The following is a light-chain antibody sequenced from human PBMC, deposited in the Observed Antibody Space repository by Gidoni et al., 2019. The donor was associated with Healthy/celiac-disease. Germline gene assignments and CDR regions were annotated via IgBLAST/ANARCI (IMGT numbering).Light chain of an antibody. CDR1: QNIFPF. CDR2: GSS. V-gene: IGKV1-39*01. CDR3: QQSYSVPVT. Sequence: DIQLTQSPSSLSASVGDRVTITCRASQNIFPFLNWYQQKPGRAPKLLIFGSSNLQNGVPSRFSGSGSGTAFTLTISSLQPEDSATYYCQQSYSVPVTFGQGTKLEIK. J-gene: IGKJ2*01.